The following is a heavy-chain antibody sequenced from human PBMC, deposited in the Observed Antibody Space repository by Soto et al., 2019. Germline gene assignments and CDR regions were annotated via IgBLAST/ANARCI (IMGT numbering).Heavy chain of an antibody. J-gene: IGHJ5*02. D-gene: IGHD2-2*01. CDR2: ISESGGST. CDR1: GFTFSTYA. Sequence: GGSLRLSCVASGFTFSTYAMSWVRQVPGKGLEWVSRISESGGSTYYVDSVSGRFTISRDNSKNTLYLQMNSLRVEDTAVYYCVNGDCSSPRCYGGHDPWGQGILVTVSS. CDR3: VNGDCSSPRCYGGHDP. V-gene: IGHV3-23*01.